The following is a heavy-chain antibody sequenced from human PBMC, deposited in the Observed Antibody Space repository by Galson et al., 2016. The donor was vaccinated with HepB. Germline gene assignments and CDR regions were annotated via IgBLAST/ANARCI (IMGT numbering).Heavy chain of an antibody. J-gene: IGHJ6*02. CDR2: TYSRSRWHT. V-gene: IGHV6-1*01. Sequence: CAISGDSVSSKTVAWNWIRQSPSRGLEWLGGTYSRSRWHTDYAPSMKGRITISSDTSKNQFSLQLNSVTPEDTAVYYCVRAATTLRSGWKTLAPRFYYSGMDAWGQGTTATVSS. CDR1: GDSVSSKTVA. CDR3: VRAATTLRSGWKTLAPRFYYSGMDA. D-gene: IGHD6-19*01.